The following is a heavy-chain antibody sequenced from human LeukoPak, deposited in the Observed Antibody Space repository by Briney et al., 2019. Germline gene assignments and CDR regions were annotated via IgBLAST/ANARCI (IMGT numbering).Heavy chain of an antibody. J-gene: IGHJ6*03. D-gene: IGHD3-3*01. Sequence: PSETLSLTCAVYGGSFSGYYWSWIRQPPGKGLEWIGEINHSGSTNYNPSLKSRVTISVDTSKNQFSLKLSSVTAADTAVYYCAREAGSGYIYYYYYMDVWGKGTTVTVSS. CDR3: AREAGSGYIYYYYYMDV. CDR2: INHSGST. V-gene: IGHV4-34*01. CDR1: GGSFSGYY.